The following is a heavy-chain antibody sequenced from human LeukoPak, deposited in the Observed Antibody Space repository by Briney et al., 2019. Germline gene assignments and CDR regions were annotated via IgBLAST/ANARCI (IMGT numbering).Heavy chain of an antibody. CDR1: GFTFSSYS. J-gene: IGHJ4*02. D-gene: IGHD2-2*01. CDR3: ARLIPLGYCSSTSCYDYFDY. V-gene: IGHV3-21*01. Sequence: GGSLRLSCAASGFTFSSYSMNWVRQAPGKGLEWVSSISSSSSYIYYADSVKGRFTISRDNAKNSLYLQMNSLRAEDTAVYYCARLIPLGYCSSTSCYDYFDYWGQGTLVTVSS. CDR2: ISSSSSYI.